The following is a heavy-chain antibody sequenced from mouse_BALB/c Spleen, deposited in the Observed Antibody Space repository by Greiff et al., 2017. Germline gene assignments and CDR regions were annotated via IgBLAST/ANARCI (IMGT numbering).Heavy chain of an antibody. CDR1: GYTFTSYV. J-gene: IGHJ3*01. CDR2: INPYNDGT. Sequence: EVQLQQSGPELVKPGASVKMSCKASGYTFTSYVMHWVKQKHGQGLEWIGYINPYNDGTKYNEKFKGKATLTSDKSSSTAYMELSSLTSEDSAVYYCARGSGDGSSYLFAYWGQGTLVTVSA. V-gene: IGHV1-14*01. CDR3: ARGSGDGSSYLFAY. D-gene: IGHD1-1*01.